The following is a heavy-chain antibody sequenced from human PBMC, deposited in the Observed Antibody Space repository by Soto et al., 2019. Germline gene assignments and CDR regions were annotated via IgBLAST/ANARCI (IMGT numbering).Heavy chain of an antibody. Sequence: ASLKVSCKASGYTFTSYGISWVRQAPGQGLEWMGWISAYNGNTNYAQKLQGRVTMTTDTSTSTAYMELRSLRSDDTAVYYCARARSIAVAPYAFDIWGQGTMVTVSS. CDR1: GYTFTSYG. D-gene: IGHD6-19*01. CDR3: ARARSIAVAPYAFDI. CDR2: ISAYNGNT. J-gene: IGHJ3*02. V-gene: IGHV1-18*01.